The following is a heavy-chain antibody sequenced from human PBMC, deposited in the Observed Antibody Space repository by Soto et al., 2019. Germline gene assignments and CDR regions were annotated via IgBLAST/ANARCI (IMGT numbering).Heavy chain of an antibody. CDR3: AREMTTVTTHNWFDP. CDR2: IYYSGST. V-gene: IGHV4-59*01. Sequence: RSETLSLTCTVSGGSIIRYYCTWIRQPPWKGLEWIGYIYYSGSTNYNPSLKSRVTISVDTSKNQFSLKLSSVTAADTAVYYCAREMTTVTTHNWFDPWGQGTLVTVSS. CDR1: GGSIIRYY. D-gene: IGHD4-4*01. J-gene: IGHJ5*02.